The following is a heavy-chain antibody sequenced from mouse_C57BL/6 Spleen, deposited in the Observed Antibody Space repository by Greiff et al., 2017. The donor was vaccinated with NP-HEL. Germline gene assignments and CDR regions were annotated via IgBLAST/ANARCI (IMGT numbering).Heavy chain of an antibody. CDR2: ISSGGSYT. CDR1: GFTFSSYG. D-gene: IGHD1-1*01. J-gene: IGHJ2*01. V-gene: IGHV5-6*01. Sequence: EVQGVESGGDLVKPGGSLKLSCAASGFTFSSYGMSWVRQTPDKRLEWVATISSGGSYTYYPDSVKGRFTISRDNAKNTLYLQMSSLKSEDTAMYYCARQLREGYFDYWGQGTTLTVSS. CDR3: ARQLREGYFDY.